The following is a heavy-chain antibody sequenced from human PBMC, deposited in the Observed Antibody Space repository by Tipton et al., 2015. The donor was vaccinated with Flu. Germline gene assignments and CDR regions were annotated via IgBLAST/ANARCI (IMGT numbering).Heavy chain of an antibody. J-gene: IGHJ5*02. Sequence: QLVQSGAEVKKPGASAKASCKASGYTFTSYDINWARQATGQGLEWMGWMNPNSGNTGYAQKFQGGVTMTRNTSISTAYMELSSMRSEDTAVYYCAKLTPGGSSSGIRGNGSWGQGTLVTGSS. CDR2: MNPNSGNT. CDR1: GYTFTSYD. CDR3: AKLTPGGSSSGIRGNGS. V-gene: IGHV1-8*01. D-gene: IGHD6-6*01.